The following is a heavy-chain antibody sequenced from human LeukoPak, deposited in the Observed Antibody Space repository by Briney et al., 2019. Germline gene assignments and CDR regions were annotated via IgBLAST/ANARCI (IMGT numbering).Heavy chain of an antibody. J-gene: IGHJ3*02. CDR3: ARTYYYDSSGPRDAFDI. Sequence: SETLSLTCTVSGGSISSYYWSWIRQPPGKGLEWIGYIYYSGSTNYNPSLKSRVTISVDTSKNQFSLKLSSVTAADTAVYYCARTYYYDSSGPRDAFDIWGQGTMVTVSS. D-gene: IGHD3-22*01. V-gene: IGHV4-59*08. CDR1: GGSISSYY. CDR2: IYYSGST.